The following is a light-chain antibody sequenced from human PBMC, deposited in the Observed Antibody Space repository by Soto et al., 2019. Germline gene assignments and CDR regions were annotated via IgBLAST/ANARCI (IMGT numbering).Light chain of an antibody. CDR2: EVT. CDR3: SSFVTTNTLV. CDR1: SSDVGGSKY. J-gene: IGLJ2*01. V-gene: IGLV2-14*01. Sequence: QSVLTQPASVSGSPGQSITISCTGSSSDVGGSKYVSWYQQRPGKAPKLMIFEVTNRPSGISNRFSGSKSGNTASLTISGLQTEDEADYYCSSFVTTNTLVFGGGTKVTVL.